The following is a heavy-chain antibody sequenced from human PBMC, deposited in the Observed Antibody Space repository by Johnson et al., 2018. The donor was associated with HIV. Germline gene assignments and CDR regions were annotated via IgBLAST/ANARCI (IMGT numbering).Heavy chain of an antibody. CDR2: ISYDGSNK. CDR3: ARGQGRWLQLYHAFDI. V-gene: IGHV3-30-3*01. D-gene: IGHD5-24*01. CDR1: GFTFSSYA. J-gene: IGHJ3*02. Sequence: VQLVESGGGVVQPGRSLRLSCAASGFTFSSYAMHWVRQAPGTGLEWVAVISYDGSNKYYADSVKGRFTISRDNSKNTLYVQMSSLRAEDTAVYYCARGQGRWLQLYHAFDIWGPGTVVTVSS.